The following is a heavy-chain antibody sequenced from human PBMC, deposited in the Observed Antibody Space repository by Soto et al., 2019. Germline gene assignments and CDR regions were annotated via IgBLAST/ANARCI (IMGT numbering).Heavy chain of an antibody. CDR3: ERDKYNWTNYYYYGMDV. Sequence: VGSLRLSCTASGFTFSSYDMHWVRQTTGKGLEWISAIGTAGETYYPGSVKGRFTISRENAKNSLYLHISSLRVEDTAVYYCERDKYNWTNYYYYGMDVWGPGTTVTVSS. CDR2: IGTAGET. J-gene: IGHJ6*02. V-gene: IGHV3-13*01. D-gene: IGHD1-20*01. CDR1: GFTFSSYD.